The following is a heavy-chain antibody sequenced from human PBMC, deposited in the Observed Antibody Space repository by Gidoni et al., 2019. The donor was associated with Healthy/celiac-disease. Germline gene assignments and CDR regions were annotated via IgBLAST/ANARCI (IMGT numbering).Heavy chain of an antibody. CDR2: IYYSGST. CDR3: ARAGYSGSYYYYYYGMDV. Sequence: QVQLQESGPVLVKPSETLSLTCTVSGGSISSYYWSWIRQPPGKGLEWIGYIYYSGSTNYNPSLKSRVTISVDTSKNQFSLKLSSVTAADTAVYYCARAGYSGSYYYYYYGMDVWGQGTTVTVSS. V-gene: IGHV4-59*01. J-gene: IGHJ6*02. CDR1: GGSISSYY. D-gene: IGHD1-26*01.